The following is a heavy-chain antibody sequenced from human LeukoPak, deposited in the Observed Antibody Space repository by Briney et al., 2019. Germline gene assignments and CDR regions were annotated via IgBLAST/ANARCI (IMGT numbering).Heavy chain of an antibody. J-gene: IGHJ4*02. CDR3: AKARYCSGGSCYSLDY. CDR1: GFIFSDHW. D-gene: IGHD2-15*01. V-gene: IGHV3-7*03. Sequence: GGSLRLSCAASGFIFSDHWMSWVRQAPGKGLEWVAHIKEDGSEKYYVDSVKGRFTISRDNSKNTLYLQMNSLRAEDTAVYYCAKARYCSGGSCYSLDYWGQGTLVTVSS. CDR2: IKEDGSEK.